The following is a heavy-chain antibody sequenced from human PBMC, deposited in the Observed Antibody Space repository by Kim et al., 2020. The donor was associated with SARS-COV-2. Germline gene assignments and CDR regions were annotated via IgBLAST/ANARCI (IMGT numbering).Heavy chain of an antibody. Sequence: ASVKVSCKASGYSFTRYALNWVRQLLGQGLEWMGWINTNTGNATYGQGFTGRFVFSLDTSVSTAYLQVSSLKADDTAVYYCARLSVSFGELYAFDYWGQGTLVTVSS. CDR2: INTNTGNA. CDR3: ARLSVSFGELYAFDY. D-gene: IGHD3-10*01. J-gene: IGHJ4*02. CDR1: GYSFTRYA. V-gene: IGHV7-4-1*02.